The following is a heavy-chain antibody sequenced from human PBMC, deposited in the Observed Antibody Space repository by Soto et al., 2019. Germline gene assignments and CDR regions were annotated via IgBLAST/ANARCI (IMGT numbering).Heavy chain of an antibody. Sequence: GASVKVSCKASGYTFTSYDINWVRQATGQGLEWMGWMNPNSGNTGYAQKFQGRVTMTRNTSISTAYMELSSLRSEDTAVYYCARYGGSDIVVVPEGSRFDPWGQGTLVTVSS. V-gene: IGHV1-8*01. CDR1: GYTFTSYD. D-gene: IGHD2-2*01. CDR3: ARYGGSDIVVVPEGSRFDP. CDR2: MNPNSGNT. J-gene: IGHJ5*02.